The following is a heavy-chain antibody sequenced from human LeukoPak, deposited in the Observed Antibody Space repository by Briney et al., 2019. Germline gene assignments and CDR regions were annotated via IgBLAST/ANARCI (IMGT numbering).Heavy chain of an antibody. Sequence: SETLSLTCTVSGGSISGSSYYWGWIRQPPGKGLEWIGSIYYSGSTYYNPSLKSRVTISVDTSKNQFSLKLSSVTAADTAVYYCARQGVDIAAAGSLDYWGQGTLVTVSS. CDR1: GGSISGSSYY. V-gene: IGHV4-39*01. CDR3: ARQGVDIAAAGSLDY. CDR2: IYYSGST. J-gene: IGHJ4*02. D-gene: IGHD6-13*01.